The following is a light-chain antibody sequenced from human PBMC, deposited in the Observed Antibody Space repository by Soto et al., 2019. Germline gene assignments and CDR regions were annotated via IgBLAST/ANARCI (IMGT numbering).Light chain of an antibody. J-gene: IGLJ1*01. V-gene: IGLV2-14*01. CDR2: NVS. Sequence: QSVLTQPASVSGSPGQSITISCTGTKSDVGAYNYVSWYQQHPGKAPRLIIYNVSDRPSGLFNRFSGSKSGITASLTISGLQAEDEADYYCSSYSPRSPFVFGPGTKLTVL. CDR3: SSYSPRSPFV. CDR1: KSDVGAYNY.